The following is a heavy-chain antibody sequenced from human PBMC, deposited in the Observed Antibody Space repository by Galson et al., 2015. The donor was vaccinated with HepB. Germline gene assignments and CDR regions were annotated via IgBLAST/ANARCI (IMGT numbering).Heavy chain of an antibody. D-gene: IGHD3-3*01. V-gene: IGHV1-46*01. CDR2: INPSGGTA. CDR1: GYTFTSYY. CDR3: ARGGTIFGVVIGGHKNNYYGMDV. J-gene: IGHJ6*02. Sequence: VKVSCKASGYTFTSYYMHWVRQAPGQGLEWMGIINPSGGTANYAQKFQGRVTITADESTSTAYMELSSLRSEDTAVYYCARGGTIFGVVIGGHKNNYYGMDVWGQGTTVTVSS.